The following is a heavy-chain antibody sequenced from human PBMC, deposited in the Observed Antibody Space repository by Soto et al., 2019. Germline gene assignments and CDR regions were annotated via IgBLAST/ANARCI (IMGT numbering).Heavy chain of an antibody. J-gene: IGHJ6*02. V-gene: IGHV1-69*13. CDR3: ASEYCSGGSCYYYGMDV. CDR1: GGTFSSYA. Sequence: SVKVSCKASGGTFSSYAISWVRQAPGQGLEWMGGIIPIFGTANYAQKFQGRVTITADESKNTLYLQMNSLRAEDTAVYYCASEYCSGGSCYYYGMDVWGQGTTVTVSS. CDR2: IIPIFGTA. D-gene: IGHD2-15*01.